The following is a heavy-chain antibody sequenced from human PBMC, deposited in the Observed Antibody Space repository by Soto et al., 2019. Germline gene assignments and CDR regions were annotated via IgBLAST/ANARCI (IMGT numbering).Heavy chain of an antibody. J-gene: IGHJ5*02. CDR2: IYHSGST. CDR3: ARGVPAAGYNWFDP. V-gene: IGHV4-30-2*01. Sequence: QLQLQESGSGLVKPSQTLSLTCAVSGGSISSGGYSWSWIRQPPGKGLEWIGYIYHSGSTYYNPSLKSRVTISVDRSTIQFSLKLSSVTAADTAVYYCARGVPAAGYNWFDPWGQGTLVTVSS. CDR1: GGSISSGGYS. D-gene: IGHD2-2*01.